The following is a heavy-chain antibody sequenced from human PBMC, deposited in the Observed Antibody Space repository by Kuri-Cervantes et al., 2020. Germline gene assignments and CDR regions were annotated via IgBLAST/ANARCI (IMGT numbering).Heavy chain of an antibody. J-gene: IGHJ6*03. D-gene: IGHD1-26*01. CDR3: AREGDSGTYSDHFYYHMDV. Sequence: SETLSLTCTVSGASIGTYYWSWIRQPAGKGLEWIGRLYTSGTASYNPSLKSRVTISVDRSNNQFSLALTSVTAADAAVYYCAREGDSGTYSDHFYYHMDVWGKGTTVTVSS. CDR2: LYTSGTA. V-gene: IGHV4-4*07. CDR1: GASIGTYY.